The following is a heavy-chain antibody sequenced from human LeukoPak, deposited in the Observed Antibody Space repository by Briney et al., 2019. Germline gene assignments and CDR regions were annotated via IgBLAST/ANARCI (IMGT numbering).Heavy chain of an antibody. CDR3: ARDSAYYYGMDV. CDR2: INPNSGGT. Sequence: GESLKISCKGSGYTFTGCYMHWVRQAPGQGLEWMGWINPNSGGTNYAQKFQGRVTMTRDTSISTAYMELSRLRSDDTAVYYCARDSAYYYGMDVWGQGTTVTVSS. V-gene: IGHV1-2*02. J-gene: IGHJ6*02. CDR1: GYTFTGCY.